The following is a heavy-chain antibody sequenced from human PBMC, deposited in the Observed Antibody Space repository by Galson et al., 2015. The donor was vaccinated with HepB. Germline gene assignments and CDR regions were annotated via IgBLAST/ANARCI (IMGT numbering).Heavy chain of an antibody. J-gene: IGHJ4*02. CDR3: ARGINSAFDS. CDR2: TYRKSN. Sequence: CAISGDSVSSSSVAWNWIRQSTSRGLEWPGRTYRKSNYYALSVKSRITINSDTSKNQFSLQLTSVTPDDTAVYYCARGINSAFDSWGQGTLVTVSS. D-gene: IGHD3-16*01. V-gene: IGHV6-1*01. CDR1: GDSVSSSSVA.